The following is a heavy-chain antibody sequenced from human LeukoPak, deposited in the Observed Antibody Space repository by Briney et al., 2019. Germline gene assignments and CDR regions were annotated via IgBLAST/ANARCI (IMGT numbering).Heavy chain of an antibody. CDR3: ARGGSYYWPIDL. V-gene: IGHV3-53*01. CDR2: IYSGGST. D-gene: IGHD1-26*01. CDR1: GFTVSSDS. Sequence: GGSLRLSCTVSGFTVSSDSMSWVRQAPGKGLEWVSFIYSGGSTHYSDSVKGRFTISRDNDKNSVYLQMNSLRAVDTAVYYCARGGSYYWPIDLWGQGTLVTVSS. J-gene: IGHJ5*02.